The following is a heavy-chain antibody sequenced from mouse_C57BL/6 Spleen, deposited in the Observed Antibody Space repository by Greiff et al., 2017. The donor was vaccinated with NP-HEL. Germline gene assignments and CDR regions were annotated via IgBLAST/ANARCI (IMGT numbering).Heavy chain of an antibody. J-gene: IGHJ2*01. CDR1: GYAFSSYW. D-gene: IGHD1-1*01. CDR2: IYPGDGDT. CDR3: ARKDYYYGSPFDY. V-gene: IGHV1-80*01. Sequence: VQLQQSGAELVKPGASVKISCKASGYAFSSYWMNRVKQRPGKGLEWIGQIYPGDGDTNYNGKFKGKATLTADKSSSTAYMQLSSLTSEDSAVYFCARKDYYYGSPFDYWGQGTTLTVSS.